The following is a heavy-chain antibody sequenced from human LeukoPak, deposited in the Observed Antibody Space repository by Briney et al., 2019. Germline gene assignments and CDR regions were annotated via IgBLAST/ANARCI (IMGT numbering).Heavy chain of an antibody. CDR3: AAFLDYYDSSGPIP. V-gene: IGHV1-58*02. J-gene: IGHJ5*02. CDR1: GFTFTSSA. CDR2: IVVGSGNT. D-gene: IGHD3-22*01. Sequence: ASVKVSCKASGFTFTSSAMQWVRQARGQRLEWIGWIVVGSGNTNYAQKFQERVTITRDMSTSTAYMELSSLRSEDTAVYYCAAFLDYYDSSGPIPWGQGTLVTVSS.